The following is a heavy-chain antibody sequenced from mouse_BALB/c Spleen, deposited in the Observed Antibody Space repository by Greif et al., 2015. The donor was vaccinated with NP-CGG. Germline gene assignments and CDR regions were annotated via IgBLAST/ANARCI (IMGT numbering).Heavy chain of an antibody. CDR2: IRNKANGYTT. CDR1: GFTFTDYY. CDR3: ARDKTTARYFDV. Sequence: EVQLVESGGGLVQPGGSLRLSCATSGFTFTDYYMSWVRQPPGKALEWLGFIRNKANGYTTEYSASVKGRFTISRDNSQSILYLQMNTLKAEDSATYYCARDKTTARYFDVWGAGTTFTVSS. J-gene: IGHJ1*01. V-gene: IGHV7-3*02. D-gene: IGHD1-2*01.